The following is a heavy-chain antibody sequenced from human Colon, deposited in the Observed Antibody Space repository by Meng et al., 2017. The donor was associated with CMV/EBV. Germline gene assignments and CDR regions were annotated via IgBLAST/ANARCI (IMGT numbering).Heavy chain of an antibody. CDR1: GYSFTNYN. CDR2: ISTYNGNT. Sequence: ASVKVSCKASGYSFTNYNINWVRQAPGQGLEWMGWISTYNGNTNYAQKFQGRVTMTTDTSTSTVYMELRSLRSDDTAVYYCARGLVFELFWNDAGLDYWGQGTLVTVSS. J-gene: IGHJ4*02. CDR3: ARGLVFELFWNDAGLDY. V-gene: IGHV1-18*04. D-gene: IGHD1-1*01.